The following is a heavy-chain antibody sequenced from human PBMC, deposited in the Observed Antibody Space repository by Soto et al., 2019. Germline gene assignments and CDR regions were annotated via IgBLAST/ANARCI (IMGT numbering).Heavy chain of an antibody. V-gene: IGHV4-34*01. CDR3: ARMAGPWYFDL. J-gene: IGHJ2*01. CDR1: GGSFSGFY. CDR2: INHSGSS. Sequence: QVQLQQWGAGLLKPSETLSLTCAVHGGSFSGFYWTWIRQPPGKGLEWIGEINHSGSSNYNPPLKSRVTMSLDTSSNQFSLSLTSVTAADTAVYYCARMAGPWYFDLWGRGTLVTVSS.